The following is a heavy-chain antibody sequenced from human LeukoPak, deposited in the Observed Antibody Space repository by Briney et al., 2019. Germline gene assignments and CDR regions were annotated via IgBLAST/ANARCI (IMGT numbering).Heavy chain of an antibody. CDR3: ASIYCGGDCYSVDAFDI. CDR1: GFTFSSNY. J-gene: IGHJ3*02. CDR2: ISYDGSNK. Sequence: GGSLRLSCAASGFTFSSNYMSWVRQAPGKGLEWVAVISYDGSNKYYADSVKGRFTISRDNSKNTLYLQMNSLRAEDTAVYYCASIYCGGDCYSVDAFDIWGQGTMVTVSS. V-gene: IGHV3-30-3*01. D-gene: IGHD2-21*02.